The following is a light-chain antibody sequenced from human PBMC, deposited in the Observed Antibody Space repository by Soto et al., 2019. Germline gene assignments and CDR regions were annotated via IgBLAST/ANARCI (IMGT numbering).Light chain of an antibody. Sequence: EIVLTQSPGTLSLSPGERATLSCRASQSVSSNLAWYQQKPGQAPRLLIYGASTRATGIPARFSGSGSGTEFTLTISSLQSEDFVVYYCQQYNNWPRTFGQGTKVEIK. CDR2: GAS. J-gene: IGKJ1*01. CDR3: QQYNNWPRT. CDR1: QSVSSN. V-gene: IGKV3-15*01.